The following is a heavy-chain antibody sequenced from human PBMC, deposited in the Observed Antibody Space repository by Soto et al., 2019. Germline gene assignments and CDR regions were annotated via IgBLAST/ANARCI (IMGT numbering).Heavy chain of an antibody. J-gene: IGHJ4*02. V-gene: IGHV3-74*01. CDR3: AREYYGLLTGYYTDY. Sequence: EVQLVESGGDLVQRGGSLRLSCAASGFPFSSYWMHWVRHTPGKGLEWVARISGDGVTTYYADSVTGRFTVSRDNAKNTLSLQISGLRAEDTAVYYCAREYYGLLTGYYTDYWGQVTLVSVSS. CDR1: GFPFSSYW. D-gene: IGHD3-9*01. CDR2: ISGDGVTT.